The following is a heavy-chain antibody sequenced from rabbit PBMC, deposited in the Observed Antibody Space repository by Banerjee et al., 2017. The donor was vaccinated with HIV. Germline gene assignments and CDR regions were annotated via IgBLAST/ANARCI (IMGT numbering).Heavy chain of an antibody. V-gene: IGHV1S45*01. Sequence: QEQLEESGGDLVKPEGSLTLTCTASGFSFNNNYVMCWVRQAPGKGLEWIACINSVSGDTVYATWAKGRFTVSKASWTTVTLQMTSLTAADTASYFCARDLAAVIGWNFNLWGQGTLVTVS. CDR3: ARDLAAVIGWNFNL. J-gene: IGHJ4*01. D-gene: IGHD1-1*01. CDR2: INSVSGDT. CDR1: GFSFNNNYV.